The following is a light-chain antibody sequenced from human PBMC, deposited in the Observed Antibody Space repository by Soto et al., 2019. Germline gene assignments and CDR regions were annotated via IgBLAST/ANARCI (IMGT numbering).Light chain of an antibody. J-gene: IGKJ1*01. Sequence: ERVVTQSPATLSVSPGEGATLSCRASETVSTNLAWYQQKPGQAPRLLIYAASTRATGVPARFSGSGSGTEFTLTISSLQSEDVAAYYCQQYENWPWTFGQGTKVEI. CDR1: ETVSTN. CDR3: QQYENWPWT. V-gene: IGKV3-15*01. CDR2: AAS.